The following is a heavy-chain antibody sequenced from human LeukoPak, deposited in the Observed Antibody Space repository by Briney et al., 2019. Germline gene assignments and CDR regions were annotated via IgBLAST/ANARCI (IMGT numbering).Heavy chain of an antibody. CDR3: ARASITIFGVVMGFDY. CDR2: ISSSSSTI. Sequence: GGSLRLSCAASGFTFSSYSMNWVRQAPGKGLEWVSYISSSSSTIYYADSVKGRFTVSRDNAKNSLYLQMNSLRAEDTAVYYCARASITIFGVVMGFDYWGQGTLVTVSS. D-gene: IGHD3-3*01. V-gene: IGHV3-48*01. CDR1: GFTFSSYS. J-gene: IGHJ4*02.